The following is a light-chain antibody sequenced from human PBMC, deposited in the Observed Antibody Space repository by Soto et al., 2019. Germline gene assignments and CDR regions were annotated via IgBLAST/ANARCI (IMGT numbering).Light chain of an antibody. CDR3: QKYNSAPLT. J-gene: IGKJ4*01. CDR1: QDFSNY. CDR2: GAS. V-gene: IGKV1-27*01. Sequence: DIQMTQSPSSLSASVGDEVTITCRASQDFSNYLAWFQQKPGKVPKLLIYGASTLQSGVPSRFSGSGSGTDFTLTISSLQPEDVATYYYQKYNSAPLTFGGGTKVEIK.